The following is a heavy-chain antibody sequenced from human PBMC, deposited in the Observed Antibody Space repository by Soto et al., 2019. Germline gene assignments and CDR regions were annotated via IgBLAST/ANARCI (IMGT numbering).Heavy chain of an antibody. V-gene: IGHV1-2*04. CDR1: GYSFTGYY. CDR3: MREGGTLGHSLGELFPTQNYHYYGMDV. J-gene: IGHJ6*02. Sequence: ASVKVSCKASGYSFTGYYIHWLRQAPGQGPEWMGRINPNTGDAKYAQKFQGWVILTRDTSISTAYMEIKRLKSDDAAVFYCMREGGTLGHSLGELFPTQNYHYYGMDVWGQGTTVTVSS. CDR2: INPNTGDA. D-gene: IGHD3-10*01.